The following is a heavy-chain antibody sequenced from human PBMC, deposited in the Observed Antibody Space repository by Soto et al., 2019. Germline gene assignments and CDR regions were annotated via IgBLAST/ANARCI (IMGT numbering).Heavy chain of an antibody. CDR3: ARCSGGSCYGPLDY. CDR1: AGSISNFY. V-gene: IGHV4-59*08. J-gene: IGHJ4*02. D-gene: IGHD2-15*01. CDR2: ISYSGST. Sequence: QVQLQESGPGLVKPSETLSLTCTVSAGSISNFYWSWIRQPPGKGLECIGCISYSGSTNYNPSLKSRVTISVDTSKNQLSLKLSSVTAADTAVYYCARCSGGSCYGPLDYWGQGTLVTVSS.